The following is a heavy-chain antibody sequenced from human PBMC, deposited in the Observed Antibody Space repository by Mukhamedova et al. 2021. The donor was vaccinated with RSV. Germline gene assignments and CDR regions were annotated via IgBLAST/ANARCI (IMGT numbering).Heavy chain of an antibody. V-gene: IGHV3-23*01. D-gene: IGHD1-26*01. CDR3: AKGADKESGSSLRPLDY. Sequence: FTISRDNSKNTLYLQMNSLRAEDTAVYYCAKGADKESGSSLRPLDYWGQGTLVTVSS. J-gene: IGHJ4*02.